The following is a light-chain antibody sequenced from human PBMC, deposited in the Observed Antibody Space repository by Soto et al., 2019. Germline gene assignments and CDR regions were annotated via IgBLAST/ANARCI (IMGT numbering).Light chain of an antibody. CDR1: QSISSW. Sequence: DIQMTQSPSTLSASVGDRVTITCRASQSISSWLAWYQQKPGKAPKLLIYEASRLESGVPSRFSGSGSGTEFNLTISSLQPDDFATYYCQQYNSYPYTFGQGTKLEIK. V-gene: IGKV1-5*01. J-gene: IGKJ2*01. CDR2: EAS. CDR3: QQYNSYPYT.